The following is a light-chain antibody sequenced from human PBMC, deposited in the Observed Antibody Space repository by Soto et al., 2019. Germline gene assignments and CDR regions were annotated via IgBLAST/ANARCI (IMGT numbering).Light chain of an antibody. J-gene: IGKJ4*01. Sequence: EIVLTQSPATLSLSPGERATLSCRASQSVSSYLVWYQQKPGQAPRLFIYDASNRATGIPARFSGSGSGTDFTLTISSLEPEDFAVYYCQQRSNWPLTFGGATKVEIK. CDR1: QSVSSY. V-gene: IGKV3-11*01. CDR3: QQRSNWPLT. CDR2: DAS.